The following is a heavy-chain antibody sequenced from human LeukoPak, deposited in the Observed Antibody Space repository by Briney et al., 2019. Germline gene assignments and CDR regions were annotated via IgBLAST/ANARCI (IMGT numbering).Heavy chain of an antibody. V-gene: IGHV3-23*01. Sequence: AGGSLRLSCAASGFTFSSYAMTWVRQAPGKGLEWVSAISGSGGGTYYSDSVKGRFTISRDNSKNTLYLQMNSLRAEDTAVYYCARDLMGIAYRGAFYYWGQGTLVTVSS. CDR1: GFTFSSYA. CDR3: ARDLMGIAYRGAFYY. J-gene: IGHJ4*02. D-gene: IGHD6-13*01. CDR2: ISGSGGGT.